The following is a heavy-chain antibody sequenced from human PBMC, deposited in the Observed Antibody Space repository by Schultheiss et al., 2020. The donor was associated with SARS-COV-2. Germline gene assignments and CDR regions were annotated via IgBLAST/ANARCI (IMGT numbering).Heavy chain of an antibody. CDR3: VSDLIAVEPSGRQNYNMDV. J-gene: IGHJ6*03. CDR1: GFTFSTYT. D-gene: IGHD2-2*01. Sequence: GGSLRLSCAASGFTFSTYTMNWVRQAPGKGLEWVSSISSRGTYIYYADSVKGRFTISRDNAQNSLYLQMNSLRDEDTAVYYCVSDLIAVEPSGRQNYNMDVWVKGTTVTVSS. V-gene: IGHV3-21*01. CDR2: ISSRGTYI.